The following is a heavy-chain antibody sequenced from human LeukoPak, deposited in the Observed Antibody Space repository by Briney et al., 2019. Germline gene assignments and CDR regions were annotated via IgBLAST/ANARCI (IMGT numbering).Heavy chain of an antibody. V-gene: IGHV1-46*01. CDR1: GYTFTSHY. Sequence: GASVKVSCKTSGYTFTSHYLHWVRQAPGQGLQWMGMIDPSGGDTDYAQKFQGRVTMTRDTSTSTVYMELSSLKSDDTAVYYCARDFPPSYDFWSGPITYYYYYGMDVWGQGTTVTVSS. J-gene: IGHJ6*02. D-gene: IGHD3-3*01. CDR3: ARDFPPSYDFWSGPITYYYYYGMDV. CDR2: IDPSGGDT.